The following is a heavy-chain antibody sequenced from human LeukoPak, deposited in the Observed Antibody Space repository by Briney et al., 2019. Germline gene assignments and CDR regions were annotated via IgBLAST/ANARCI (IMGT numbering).Heavy chain of an antibody. CDR3: AGVLGEWLSPPYNWFDP. CDR1: GGSISSGGYY. V-gene: IGHV4-30-2*01. J-gene: IGHJ5*02. CDR2: IYHSGST. D-gene: IGHD3-3*01. Sequence: SETLSLTCTVSGGSISSGGYYWSWIRQPSGKGLEWIGYIYHSGSTCYNPSLKSRVTISVDRSKNQFSLKLSSVTAADTAVYYCAGVLGEWLSPPYNWFDPWGQGTLVTVSS.